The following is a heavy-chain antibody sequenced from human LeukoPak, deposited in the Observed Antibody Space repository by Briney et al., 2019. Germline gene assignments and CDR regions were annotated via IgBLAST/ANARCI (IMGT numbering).Heavy chain of an antibody. CDR3: ARDQNY. V-gene: IGHV3-66*02. Sequence: GGSLRLSCVASGFTVSTNYMSWVRQAPGKGLEWVSVTYSGGTTYYADSVKGRFTTSTDNYQNTLYLQMNSLRPEDTAVYYCARDQNYWGEGTLVTVSS. CDR1: GFTVSTNY. J-gene: IGHJ4*02. CDR2: TYSGGTT.